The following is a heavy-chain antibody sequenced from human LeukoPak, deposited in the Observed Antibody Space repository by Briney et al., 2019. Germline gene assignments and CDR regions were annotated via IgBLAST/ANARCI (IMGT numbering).Heavy chain of an antibody. CDR3: AKDNRYSSGLDY. V-gene: IGHV3-30*18. D-gene: IGHD6-19*01. CDR2: ISYDGSNK. J-gene: IGHJ4*02. CDR1: GFTFSSYG. Sequence: PGRSLRLSCAASGFTFSSYGMHWVRQAPGKGLEWVAVISYDGSNKYYADSVKGRFTISRDNSKNTLYLQMNSLRAEDTAVYYCAKDNRYSSGLDYWAREPWSPSPQ.